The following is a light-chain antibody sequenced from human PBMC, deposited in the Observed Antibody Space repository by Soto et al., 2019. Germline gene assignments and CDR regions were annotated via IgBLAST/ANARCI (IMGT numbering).Light chain of an antibody. CDR2: GAS. CDR1: QSVSSNY. J-gene: IGKJ1*01. V-gene: IGKV3-20*01. CDR3: HQYGSSPRP. Sequence: EIVLTQSPGTLSLSPGERATLSCRASQSVSSNYLAWYQQKPGQAPRLLIYGASSRATGIPDRFSGTGSGTDFTLTISRLEPEDFAVYYCHQYGSSPRPFGQGTKVEIK.